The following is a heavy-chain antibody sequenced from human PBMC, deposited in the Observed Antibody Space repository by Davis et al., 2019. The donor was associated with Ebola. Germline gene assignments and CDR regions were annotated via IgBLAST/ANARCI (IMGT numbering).Heavy chain of an antibody. Sequence: PGGSLRLSCAASGFTFSGSAMHWVRQASGKGLEWVGRIRSKANSYATAYAASVKGRFTISRDDSKNTAYLQMNSLKTEDTAVYYCTCTDTAGYCSGGSCYSYYYYGMDVWGQGTTVTVSS. J-gene: IGHJ6*02. CDR3: TCTDTAGYCSGGSCYSYYYYGMDV. CDR2: IRSKANSYAT. D-gene: IGHD2-15*01. V-gene: IGHV3-73*01. CDR1: GFTFSGSA.